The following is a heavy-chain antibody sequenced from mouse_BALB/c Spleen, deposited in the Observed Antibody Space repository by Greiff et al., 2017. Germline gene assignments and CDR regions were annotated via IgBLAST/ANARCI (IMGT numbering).Heavy chain of an antibody. J-gene: IGHJ3*01. D-gene: IGHD4-1*01. Sequence: QVQLQQSGAELVRPGSSVKISCKASGYAFSSYWMNWVKQRPGQGLEWIGEINPSNGRTNYNEKFKSKATLTVDKSSSTAYMQLSSLTSEDSAVYYCARYGTEAYWGQGTLVTVSA. CDR1: GYAFSSYW. CDR2: INPSNGRT. V-gene: IGHV1S81*02. CDR3: ARYGTEAY.